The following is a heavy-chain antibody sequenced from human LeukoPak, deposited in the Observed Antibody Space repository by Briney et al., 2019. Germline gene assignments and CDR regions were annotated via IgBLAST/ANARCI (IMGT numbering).Heavy chain of an antibody. CDR2: ISYDGSNK. J-gene: IGHJ6*02. CDR1: GFTFRNYA. V-gene: IGHV3-30-3*01. Sequence: PGGSLRLSCAASGFTFRNYAMPWVRQAPGKGLEWLAVISYDGSNKYYADSVKGRFTISKDNSKNTLYLLMNSLRPEDTAVYYCARDEHVWGQGTTVTVSS. CDR3: ARDEHV.